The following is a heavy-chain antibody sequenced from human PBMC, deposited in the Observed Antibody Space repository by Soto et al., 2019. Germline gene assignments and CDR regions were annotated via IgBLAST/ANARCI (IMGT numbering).Heavy chain of an antibody. V-gene: IGHV4-34*01. CDR2: INHSGST. J-gene: IGHJ6*02. D-gene: IGHD3-3*01. CDR3: AGGRDTIFGVLSYLSYGMDA. CDR1: GVSFNDYY. Sequence: PSETLSLTCAVYGVSFNDYYWSWIRQPPGKGLEWIGEINHSGSTNYNPSLKSRVTMSVDTSKNQFSLRLRSVAAADTAVYYCAGGRDTIFGVLSYLSYGMDAWGHGTTVNVS.